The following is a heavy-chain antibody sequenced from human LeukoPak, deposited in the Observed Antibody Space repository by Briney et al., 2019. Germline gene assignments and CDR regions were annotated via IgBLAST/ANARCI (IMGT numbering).Heavy chain of an antibody. V-gene: IGHV4-59*08. CDR1: GGSISSYC. J-gene: IGHJ3*02. Sequence: PSETLSLTCTVSGGSISSYCWSWIRQPPGKGLGWIGYVYYTGSTNYNPSLKSRVTISVDTSKNQFSLKLSSVTAADTAVYYCATSTRSRGPAFDIWGQGTVVTVSS. D-gene: IGHD2/OR15-2a*01. CDR3: ATSTRSRGPAFDI. CDR2: VYYTGST.